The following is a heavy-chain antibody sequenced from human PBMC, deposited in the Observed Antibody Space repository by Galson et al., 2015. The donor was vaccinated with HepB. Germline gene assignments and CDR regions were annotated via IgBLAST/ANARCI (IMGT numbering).Heavy chain of an antibody. Sequence: SLRLSCAASGFTVSDNYMTWVRQAPGKGLEWVSVIYSGGSTYYADSVKGRFTISRDNSKNTLYLQMTSLRAEDTAVYYCARENFNWDRGGEDAFDIWGQGTMVTVSS. CDR3: ARENFNWDRGGEDAFDI. CDR2: IYSGGST. J-gene: IGHJ3*02. CDR1: GFTVSDNY. V-gene: IGHV3-66*01. D-gene: IGHD1-1*01.